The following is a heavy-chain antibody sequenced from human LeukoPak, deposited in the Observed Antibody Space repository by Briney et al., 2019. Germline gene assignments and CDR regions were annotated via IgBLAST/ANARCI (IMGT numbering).Heavy chain of an antibody. D-gene: IGHD6-13*01. CDR1: GGSFSGYY. V-gene: IGHV4-34*01. Sequence: SETLSLTCAVYGGSFSGYYWSWIRQPPGKGPEWIGEINHSGSTNYNPSLKSRVTISVDTSKNQFSLKLSSVTAADTAVYYCARGAIAAAGTQVDYWGQGTLVTVSS. J-gene: IGHJ4*02. CDR3: ARGAIAAAGTQVDY. CDR2: INHSGST.